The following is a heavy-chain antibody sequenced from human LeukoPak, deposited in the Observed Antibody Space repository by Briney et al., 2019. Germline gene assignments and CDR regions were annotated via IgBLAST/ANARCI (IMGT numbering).Heavy chain of an antibody. D-gene: IGHD3-10*01. CDR2: INHSGST. CDR3: ASGITMVRGVIMHPIFY. Sequence: QPSETLSLTCAVYGGSFSGDYWSWIRQPPGKGLEWIGEINHSGSTNYNPSLKSRVTISVDTSKNEFSLKLSSVTAADTAVYYCASGITMVRGVIMHPIFYWGQGTLVTVSS. J-gene: IGHJ4*02. V-gene: IGHV4-34*01. CDR1: GGSFSGDY.